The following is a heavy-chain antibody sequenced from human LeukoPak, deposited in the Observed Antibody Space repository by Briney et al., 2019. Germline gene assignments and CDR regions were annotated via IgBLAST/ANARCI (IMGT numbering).Heavy chain of an antibody. Sequence: ASVKVSCKASGYLFTTYTFNWVRQASGQGSEWMGWMSPHSGDTGYAQKFQGRVTMTRNTSINTAYMELSSLRSEDTAVYYCATLRSKKGGSYFDPWGQGTLVTVSS. CDR2: MSPHSGDT. CDR1: GYLFTTYT. D-gene: IGHD1-26*01. J-gene: IGHJ5*02. V-gene: IGHV1-8*01. CDR3: ATLRSKKGGSYFDP.